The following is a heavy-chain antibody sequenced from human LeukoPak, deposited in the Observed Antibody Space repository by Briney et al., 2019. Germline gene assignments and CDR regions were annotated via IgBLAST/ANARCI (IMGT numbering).Heavy chain of an antibody. D-gene: IGHD6-19*01. CDR1: GFTFSSYA. Sequence: GGSLRLSCAASGFTFSSYAMSWVRQAPGKGLEWVSAISGSGGSTYYADSAKGRFTISRDNSKNTLYLQMNSLRAEDTAVYYCAKYKSIAVAVFDYWGQGTLVTVSS. CDR3: AKYKSIAVAVFDY. J-gene: IGHJ4*02. V-gene: IGHV3-23*01. CDR2: ISGSGGST.